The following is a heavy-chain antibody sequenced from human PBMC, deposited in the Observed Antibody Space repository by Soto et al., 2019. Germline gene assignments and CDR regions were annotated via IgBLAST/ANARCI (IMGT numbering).Heavy chain of an antibody. CDR3: ARERDPHYFDY. CDR2: IYYSGST. V-gene: IGHV4-30-4*01. Sequence: SETLSLTCTVSGGSISSGDCYWSWIRQPPGKGLEWIGYIYYSGSTYYNPSLKSRVTISVDTSKNQFSLKLSSVTAADTAVYYCARERDPHYFDYWGQGTLVTVSS. J-gene: IGHJ4*02. CDR1: GGSISSGDCY.